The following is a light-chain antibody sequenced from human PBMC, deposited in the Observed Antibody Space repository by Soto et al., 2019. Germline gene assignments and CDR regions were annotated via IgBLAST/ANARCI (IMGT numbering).Light chain of an antibody. CDR2: GAS. V-gene: IGKV3-20*01. CDR1: QSVSSSY. CDR3: QQYGSSPRT. J-gene: IGKJ1*01. Sequence: VMTQSPSTLSVSTGERATLSCRASQSVSSSYLAWYQQKPGQAPRLLIYGASSRATGIPDRFSGSGSGTDFTLTISRLEPEDFAVYYCQQYGSSPRTFGQGTKVDIK.